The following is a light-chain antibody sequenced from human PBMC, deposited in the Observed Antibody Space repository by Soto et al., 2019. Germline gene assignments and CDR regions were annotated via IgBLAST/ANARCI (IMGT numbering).Light chain of an antibody. J-gene: IGLJ1*01. CDR2: EGS. Sequence: QSALTQPASVSGSPGQSITISCTGTSSDVGSYNLVSWYQQHPGKAPKLMIYEGSKRPSGVSNRFSGSKSGNTASLTISGLQAEDEADSYYCSYAGSSTYGFGTGTKVTVL. CDR3: CSYAGSSTYG. CDR1: SSDVGSYNL. V-gene: IGLV2-23*01.